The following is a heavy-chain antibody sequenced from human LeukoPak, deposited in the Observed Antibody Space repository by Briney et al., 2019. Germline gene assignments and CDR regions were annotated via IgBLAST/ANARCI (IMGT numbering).Heavy chain of an antibody. D-gene: IGHD3-9*01. CDR1: GYSFTSYW. CDR3: ARGALTISSTHYYFDY. CDR2: IDPSDSYT. J-gene: IGHJ4*02. V-gene: IGHV5-10-1*01. Sequence: GESLRISCKGSGYSFTSYWISWVRQMPGKGLEWMGRIDPSDSYTNYSPSFQGHVTISADKSISTAYLRWSSLKASDTAMYYCARGALTISSTHYYFDYWGQGTLVTVSS.